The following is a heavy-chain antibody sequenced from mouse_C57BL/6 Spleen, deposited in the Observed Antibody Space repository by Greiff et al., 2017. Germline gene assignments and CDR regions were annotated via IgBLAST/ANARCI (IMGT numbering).Heavy chain of an antibody. CDR3: ARTAQANYAMDY. CDR1: GYAFSSSW. J-gene: IGHJ4*01. Sequence: QVQLQQSGPELVKPGASVKISCKASGYAFSSSWMNWVKQRPGKGLEWIGRIYPGDGDTNYNGKFKGKATLTADKSSITAYMQLSILTSEDSAFYFCARTAQANYAMDYRGQGTSVTVST. V-gene: IGHV1-82*01. CDR2: IYPGDGDT. D-gene: IGHD3-2*02.